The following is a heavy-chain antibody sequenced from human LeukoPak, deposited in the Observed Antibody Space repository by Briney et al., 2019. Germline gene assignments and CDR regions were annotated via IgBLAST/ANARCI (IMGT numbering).Heavy chain of an antibody. J-gene: IGHJ4*02. V-gene: IGHV4-34*01. CDR2: INHSGST. CDR1: GGSFSGYY. CDR3: ARVITVVVPAAISFDY. Sequence: SETLSLTCAVYGGSFSGYYWSWIRQPPGKGLEWIGEINHSGSTNYNPSLKSRVTISVDTSKNQFSLKLSSVTAADTAVYYCARVITVVVPAAISFDYWGQGTLVTVSS. D-gene: IGHD2-2*01.